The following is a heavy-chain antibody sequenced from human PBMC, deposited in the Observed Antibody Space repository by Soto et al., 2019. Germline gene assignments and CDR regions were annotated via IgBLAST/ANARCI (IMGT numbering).Heavy chain of an antibody. CDR2: IYHSGST. CDR3: ARQRVGYGDYARSYYYYGMDV. Sequence: PSETLSLTCTVSGGSISSSSYYWGWIRQPPGKGLEWIGSIYHSGSTYYNPSLKSRVTISVDTSKNQFSLKLSSVTAADTAVYYCARQRVGYGDYARSYYYYGMDVWGQGTTVTVSS. J-gene: IGHJ6*02. D-gene: IGHD4-17*01. CDR1: GGSISSSSYY. V-gene: IGHV4-39*01.